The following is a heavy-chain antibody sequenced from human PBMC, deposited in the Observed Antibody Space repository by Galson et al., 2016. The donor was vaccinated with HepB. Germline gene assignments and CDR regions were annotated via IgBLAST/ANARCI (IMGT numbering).Heavy chain of an antibody. CDR1: GYTFIDNW. V-gene: IGHV5-10-1*01. CDR3: ARHEVFSDAFDL. CDR2: VEPTDSST. J-gene: IGHJ3*01. Sequence: QSGAEVKKPGESLRVSCKASGYTFIDNWITWVRQRPGKGLEWMGRVEPTDSSTDYNPSFQGHVSISNNNFISTVYLQWSSLKASDTAMYYCARHEVFSDAFDLWGQGTMVIVSS.